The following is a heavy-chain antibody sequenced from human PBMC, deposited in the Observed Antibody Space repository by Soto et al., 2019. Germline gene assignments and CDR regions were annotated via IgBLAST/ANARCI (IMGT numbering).Heavy chain of an antibody. CDR3: ARVHTAMVNDY. CDR2: IWYDGSNK. CDR1: GFTFSSYG. V-gene: IGHV3-33*01. D-gene: IGHD5-18*01. Sequence: QVQLVESGGGVVQPGRSLRLSCAASGFTFSSYGMHWVRQAPGKGLEWVAVIWYDGSNKYYADSVKGRFTISRDNSKNTLYLQMNSLRAEDTAVYYCARVHTAMVNDYWGQGTLVTVSS. J-gene: IGHJ4*02.